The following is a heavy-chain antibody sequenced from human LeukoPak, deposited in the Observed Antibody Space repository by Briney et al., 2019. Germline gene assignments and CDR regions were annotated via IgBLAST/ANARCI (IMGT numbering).Heavy chain of an antibody. CDR1: GYSFTSYW. CDR3: ARGPDTAMVSLDY. Sequence: GESLKISCKGSGYSFTSYWIGWVRQMPGKGLECMGIIYPGDSDTGYSPSFQGQVTISADKSISTAYLQWSSLKASDTAMHYCARGPDTAMVSLDYWGQGTLVTVSS. D-gene: IGHD5-18*01. J-gene: IGHJ4*02. CDR2: IYPGDSDT. V-gene: IGHV5-51*01.